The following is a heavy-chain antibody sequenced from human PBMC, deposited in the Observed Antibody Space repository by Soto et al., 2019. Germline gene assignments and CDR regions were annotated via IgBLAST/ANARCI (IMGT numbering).Heavy chain of an antibody. Sequence: ASVKVSCKASGYSFSFYGINWVRQAPGQGLEWMGWINPSDGIRNFAQKFEDRVTMTTATSTNTVFLELRSLKSDDTAIYYCARDRLRGYDSSGFYSWGQGTMVTVSS. D-gene: IGHD3-22*01. CDR3: ARDRLRGYDSSGFYS. CDR2: INPSDGIR. CDR1: GYSFSFYG. J-gene: IGHJ4*02. V-gene: IGHV1-18*01.